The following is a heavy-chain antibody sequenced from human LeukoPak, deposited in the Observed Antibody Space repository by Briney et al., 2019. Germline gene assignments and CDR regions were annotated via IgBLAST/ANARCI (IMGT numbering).Heavy chain of an antibody. CDR3: ARSEFYDSSGYFEVYFDL. Sequence: SETLSLTCTVSGGSISSGGYYWSWTRQHPGKGLEWIGYIYYSGSTYYNPSLKSRVTISVDTSKNKFSLKLSSVTAADTAVYYCARSEFYDSSGYFEVYFDLWGRGTLVTVSS. CDR2: IYYSGST. J-gene: IGHJ2*01. V-gene: IGHV4-31*03. CDR1: GGSISSGGYY. D-gene: IGHD3-22*01.